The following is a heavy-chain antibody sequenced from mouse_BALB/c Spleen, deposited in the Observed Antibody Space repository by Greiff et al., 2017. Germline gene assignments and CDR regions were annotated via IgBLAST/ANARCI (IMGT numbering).Heavy chain of an antibody. V-gene: IGHV14-4*02. CDR2: IDPENGDT. J-gene: IGHJ4*01. CDR3: NAWMRLPITTAMDY. D-gene: IGHD2-4*01. CDR1: GFNIKDYY. Sequence: EVQLQQSGAELVRSGASVKLSCTASGFNIKDYYMHWVKQRPEQGLEWIGWIDPENGDTEYAPKFQGKATMTADTSSNTAYLQLSSLTSEDTAVYYCNAWMRLPITTAMDYWGQGTSVTVSS.